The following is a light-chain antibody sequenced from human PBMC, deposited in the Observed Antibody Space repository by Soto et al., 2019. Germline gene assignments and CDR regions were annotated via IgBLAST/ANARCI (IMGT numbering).Light chain of an antibody. CDR2: KAS. V-gene: IGKV1-5*03. J-gene: IGKJ1*01. CDR3: QQYKAFWT. Sequence: DIQMTQSPSALSASVGDRVTINCRASQSISSWLAWYQQKPGKAPNLLIYKASSLESGVPSRFSGSGSGTEFTLTISSLQPDDFATYYCQQYKAFWTFGQGTKVDIK. CDR1: QSISSW.